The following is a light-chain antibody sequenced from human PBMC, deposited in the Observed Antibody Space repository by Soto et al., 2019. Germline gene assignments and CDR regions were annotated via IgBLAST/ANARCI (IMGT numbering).Light chain of an antibody. J-gene: IGLJ1*01. V-gene: IGLV1-47*01. Sequence: QPVLTQPPSASGTPGQRVTISCSGSSSNIGSNYVYWYQQLPGTAPKLLIYRNNQRPSGVPDRFSGSKSGTSASLAISGLRSSDEANYYCAAWDDSLSARYVFGPGTKLTVL. CDR1: SSNIGSNY. CDR3: AAWDDSLSARYV. CDR2: RNN.